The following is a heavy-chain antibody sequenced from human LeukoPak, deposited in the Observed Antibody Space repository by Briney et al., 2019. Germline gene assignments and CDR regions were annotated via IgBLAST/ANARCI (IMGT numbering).Heavy chain of an antibody. CDR3: ARGGLGVVLGHWFDP. Sequence: SETLSLTCTVSGGSINSNNWWSWVRQGPGKGLEWIGEIHQSGITNSNSSLKSRVTISLDKSNNQFSLKLNSVTAADTAMYYCARGGLGVVLGHWFDPWGQGTLVTVSS. V-gene: IGHV4-4*02. D-gene: IGHD3-3*01. CDR2: IHQSGIT. J-gene: IGHJ5*02. CDR1: GGSINSNNW.